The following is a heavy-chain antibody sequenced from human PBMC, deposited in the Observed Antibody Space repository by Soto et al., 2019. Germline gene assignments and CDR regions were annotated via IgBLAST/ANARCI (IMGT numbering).Heavy chain of an antibody. CDR3: ATQTISHTWGV. V-gene: IGHV4-4*02. CDR1: GAPITTTKW. CDR2: LSREGHR. Sequence: QEQPQESGPGLVKPSETLSLTCTVSGAPITTTKWWAWVRLPPGKALEWIGELSREGHRNSNPSLEGRFIMSLDQSKNHFSLKLTSVTAAATAIYYCATQTISHTWGVWGRGTSVTVSS. J-gene: IGHJ6*02. D-gene: IGHD3-16*01.